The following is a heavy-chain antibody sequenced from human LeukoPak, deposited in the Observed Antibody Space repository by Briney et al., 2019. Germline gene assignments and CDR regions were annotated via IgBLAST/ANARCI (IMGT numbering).Heavy chain of an antibody. CDR2: IYYSGST. CDR1: GGSISSSSYY. Sequence: SETLSLTCTVSGGSISSSSYYWGWIRQPPGKGLEWIGSIYYSGSTYYNPSLKSRVTISVDTSKNQFSLKLSSVTAADTAVYYCASSDSSGYLDYWGQGTLVTVSS. J-gene: IGHJ4*02. CDR3: ASSDSSGYLDY. V-gene: IGHV4-39*01. D-gene: IGHD3-22*01.